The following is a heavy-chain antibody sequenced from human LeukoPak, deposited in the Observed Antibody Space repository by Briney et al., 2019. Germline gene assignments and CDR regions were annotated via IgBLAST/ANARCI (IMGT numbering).Heavy chain of an antibody. CDR1: GGSISSSNYY. V-gene: IGHV4-39*01. D-gene: IGHD2-21*02. Sequence: QVQLQESGPGLVKPSETLSLICTVSGGSISSSNYYWGWFRQPPGKGLDWIGNIFYSGSTHYNPSLKSRVTISVDTSKNQFSLKLNSVTAADTAVYHCAGLVVGTATIDYWGQGTLVTVSS. J-gene: IGHJ4*02. CDR3: AGLVVGTATIDY. CDR2: IFYSGST.